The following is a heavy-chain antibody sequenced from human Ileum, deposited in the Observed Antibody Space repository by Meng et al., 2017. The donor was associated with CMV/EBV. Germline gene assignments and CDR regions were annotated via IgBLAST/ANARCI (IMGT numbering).Heavy chain of an antibody. Sequence: VQLQESGPRPVKPSETLSLTCTVSGFSISNYYWTWIRQSAVKGLEFIGRVHFTGGIDYNPSLMSRVTMSVDTSRNQLSLNVKSVTAADTAVYYCARAAARGVPVDYWGQGILVTVSS. CDR3: ARAAARGVPVDY. V-gene: IGHV4-4*07. D-gene: IGHD3-10*01. J-gene: IGHJ4*02. CDR1: GFSISNYY. CDR2: VHFTGGI.